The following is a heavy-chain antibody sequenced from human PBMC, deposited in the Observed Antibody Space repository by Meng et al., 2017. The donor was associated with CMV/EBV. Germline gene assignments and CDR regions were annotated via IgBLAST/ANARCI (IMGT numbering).Heavy chain of an antibody. Sequence: ETLSLTCAASGFTFSGYAMSWVRQAPGKGLEWVSVIYSGGSSTYYADSVKGRFTISRDNSKNTLYLQMNSLRAEDTAVYYCARASFWGCDYWGQGTLVTVSS. CDR2: IYSGGSST. CDR1: GFTFSGYA. V-gene: IGHV3-23*03. D-gene: IGHD7-27*01. J-gene: IGHJ4*02. CDR3: ARASFWGCDY.